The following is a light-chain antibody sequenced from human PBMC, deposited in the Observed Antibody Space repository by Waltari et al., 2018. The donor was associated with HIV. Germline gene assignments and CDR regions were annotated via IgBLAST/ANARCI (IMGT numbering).Light chain of an antibody. CDR2: DKS. CDR3: HARDSSGYSYV. V-gene: IGLV3-19*01. CDR1: SLRTYY. J-gene: IGLJ1*01. Sequence: SSELTQDPDVSVALGQTLKITCQGASLRTYYSNWYQQKPGQAPVLVLHDKSSRPSGVPARFSGSTSGSTASLTITGAQAEDEAVYYCHARDSSGYSYVFGNGTQVTVL.